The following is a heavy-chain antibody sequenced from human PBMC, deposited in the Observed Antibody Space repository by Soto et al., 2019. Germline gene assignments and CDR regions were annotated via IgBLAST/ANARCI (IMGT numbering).Heavy chain of an antibody. D-gene: IGHD6-19*01. V-gene: IGHV4-59*01. CDR3: ASTAHSSGWYSGGFDY. CDR2: IYYSGST. J-gene: IGHJ4*02. CDR1: GGSISSYY. Sequence: SETLSLTCTVSGGSISSYYWSWIRQPPGKGLEWIGYIYYSGSTNYNPSLKSRVTISVDTSKDQFSLKLSSVTAADTAVYYCASTAHSSGWYSGGFDYWGQGTLVTVSS.